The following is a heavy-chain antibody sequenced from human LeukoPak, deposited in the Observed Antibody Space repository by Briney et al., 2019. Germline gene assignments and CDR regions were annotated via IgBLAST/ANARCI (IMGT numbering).Heavy chain of an antibody. D-gene: IGHD1-26*01. Sequence: GGSLRLSCAASGFTFSSYSINWVRQAPGKGLEWVSSISSTSSYIYYADSVKGRFTISRDNTKNSLYLQMNSLRAEDTAVYYCARVVGYYHYMDVWGKGTTVTVSS. CDR3: ARVVGYYHYMDV. V-gene: IGHV3-21*01. CDR2: ISSTSSYI. CDR1: GFTFSSYS. J-gene: IGHJ6*03.